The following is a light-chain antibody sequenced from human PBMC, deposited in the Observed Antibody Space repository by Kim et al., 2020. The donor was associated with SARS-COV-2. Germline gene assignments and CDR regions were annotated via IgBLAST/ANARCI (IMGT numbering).Light chain of an antibody. V-gene: IGLV1-44*01. Sequence: QSVLTQPPSASGTPGQRVTISCSGSSSNIGSNIVSWYQQLPGTAPKVLIYSNSQRPSGVPDRFSGSKSGTSASLAIGGLQSEDEADYYCAAWDDSLSGPVFGGGTQLTVL. CDR3: AAWDDSLSGPV. CDR2: SNS. CDR1: SSNIGSNI. J-gene: IGLJ3*02.